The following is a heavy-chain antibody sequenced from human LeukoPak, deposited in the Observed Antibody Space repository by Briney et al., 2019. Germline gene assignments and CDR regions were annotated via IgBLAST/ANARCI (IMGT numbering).Heavy chain of an antibody. CDR1: GFTFSSYW. D-gene: IGHD2/OR15-2a*01. Sequence: PGGSLRLSCAASGFTFSSYWMSWVRQAPGKGLEWVANIKQDGSGKYYVGSVKGRFTISRDNAKNSLYLQMNSLRAEDTAVYYCARDTYYAPFDPWGQGTLVTVSS. CDR2: IKQDGSGK. J-gene: IGHJ5*02. CDR3: ARDTYYAPFDP. V-gene: IGHV3-7*01.